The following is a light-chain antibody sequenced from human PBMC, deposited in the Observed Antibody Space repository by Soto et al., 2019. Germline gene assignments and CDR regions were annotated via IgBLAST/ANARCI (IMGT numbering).Light chain of an antibody. V-gene: IGLV1-44*01. CDR2: STN. CDR1: SSNIGTNT. CDR3: AAWAGSPNVVL. J-gene: IGLJ2*01. Sequence: QSALTQPPSASGTPGQRVTISCSGSSSNIGTNTVNWYQQLPGSAPQLLLYSTNQRPSGVPGRFSGSKSGTSASLPISGLQSDDEADYYCAAWAGSPNVVLYGGGTKVTVL.